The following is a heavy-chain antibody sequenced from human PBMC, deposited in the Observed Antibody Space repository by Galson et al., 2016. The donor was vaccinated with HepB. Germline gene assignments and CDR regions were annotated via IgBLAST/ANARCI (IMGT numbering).Heavy chain of an antibody. CDR2: ISYDGSNK. CDR3: AKDRSYGYFGSGGMDV. V-gene: IGHV3-30*18. Sequence: SLRLSCAASGFTFSSYGMHWVRQAPGKGLEWVAVISYDGSNKYYADSVKGRFTISRDNSKNKLYLQMNSLRAEDTAVYYCAKDRSYGYFGSGGMDVWGQGTTVTVSS. J-gene: IGHJ6*02. CDR1: GFTFSSYG. D-gene: IGHD3-10*01.